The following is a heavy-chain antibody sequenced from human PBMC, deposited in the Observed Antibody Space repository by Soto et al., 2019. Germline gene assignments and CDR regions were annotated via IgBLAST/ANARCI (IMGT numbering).Heavy chain of an antibody. D-gene: IGHD2-2*01. J-gene: IGHJ4*02. V-gene: IGHV3-23*01. Sequence: EVQLLESGGGLVQPGGSLRLSCAASGFTFSSYAMSWVRQAPGKGLEWVSAISGSGGSTYYADSVKGRFTISRDNSKNTQYLQMNSLRAEDTALYYCAKGRGYCSSASCYVGSDYWGQGTLVTVSS. CDR3: AKGRGYCSSASCYVGSDY. CDR1: GFTFSSYA. CDR2: ISGSGGST.